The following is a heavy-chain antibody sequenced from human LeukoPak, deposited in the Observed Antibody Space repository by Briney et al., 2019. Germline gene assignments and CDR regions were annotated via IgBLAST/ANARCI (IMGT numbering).Heavy chain of an antibody. D-gene: IGHD1-14*01. Sequence: GGSLRLSCAASGFTFSSYAMHWVRQAPGKGPEWVAVISYDGSNKYYADSVKGRFTISRDNSKNTLYLQMNSLRAEDTAVYYCARDRQAWYTHFDYWGQGTLVTVSS. J-gene: IGHJ4*02. CDR2: ISYDGSNK. V-gene: IGHV3-30-3*01. CDR3: ARDRQAWYTHFDY. CDR1: GFTFSSYA.